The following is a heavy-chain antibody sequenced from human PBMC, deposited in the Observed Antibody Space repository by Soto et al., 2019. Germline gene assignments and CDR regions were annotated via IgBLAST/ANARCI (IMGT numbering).Heavy chain of an antibody. Sequence: EVQLVESGGGLVQPGGSLRLSCAASGFTFSSNYMSWVRQAPGRGLEWVSVIYSGGSTYYADSVKGRFTISRDNSKNTLYLQMNSLRAEDTAVYYCARDLFRAFSFDYWGQGTLVTVSS. CDR3: ARDLFRAFSFDY. J-gene: IGHJ4*02. CDR2: IYSGGST. V-gene: IGHV3-66*01. CDR1: GFTFSSNY.